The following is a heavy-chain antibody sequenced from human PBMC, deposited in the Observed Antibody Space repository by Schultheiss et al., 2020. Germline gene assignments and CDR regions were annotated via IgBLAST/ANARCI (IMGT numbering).Heavy chain of an antibody. Sequence: GGSLRLSCAASGFTFSNYTIHWVRQAPGKGLEWVSAISGSGGSTYYADSLKGRFSISRDYNKNTLYLQMNSLRAEDTALYYCAKCSDYGDYVPLDWGQGTLVTVSS. CDR3: AKCSDYGDYVPLD. CDR2: ISGSGGST. CDR1: GFTFSNYT. V-gene: IGHV3-23*01. J-gene: IGHJ4*02. D-gene: IGHD4-17*01.